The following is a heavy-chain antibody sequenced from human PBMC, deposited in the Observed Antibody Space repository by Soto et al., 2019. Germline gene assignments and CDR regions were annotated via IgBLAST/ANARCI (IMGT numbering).Heavy chain of an antibody. CDR3: TTDPVLWFGELYFDY. CDR2: IKSKTDGGTT. Sequence: GGSLRLSCAASGFTFSNAWMNWVRQAPGKGLEWVGRIKSKTDGGTTDYAAPVKGRFTISRDDSKNTLYLQMNSLKTEDTAVYYCTTDPVLWFGELYFDYWGQGTLVTVSS. CDR1: GFTFSNAW. J-gene: IGHJ4*02. D-gene: IGHD3-10*01. V-gene: IGHV3-15*07.